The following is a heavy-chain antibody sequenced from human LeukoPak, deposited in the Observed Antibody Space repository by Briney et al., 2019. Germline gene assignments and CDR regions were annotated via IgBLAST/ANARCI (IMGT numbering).Heavy chain of an antibody. CDR3: ARVGTMFHFDY. J-gene: IGHJ4*02. CDR2: INPSGGST. Sequence: ASVKVSCKASGYTFTSYYMHWVRQAPEQGLEWMGIINPSGGSTSYAQKFQGRVTMTRDTSTSTVYMELSSLRSEDTAAYYCARVGTMFHFDYWGQGTLVTVSS. CDR1: GYTFTSYY. V-gene: IGHV1-46*01. D-gene: IGHD3-10*02.